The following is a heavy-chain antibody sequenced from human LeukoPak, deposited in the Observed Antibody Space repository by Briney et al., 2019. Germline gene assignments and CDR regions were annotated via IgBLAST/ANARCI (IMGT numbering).Heavy chain of an antibody. J-gene: IGHJ4*02. D-gene: IGHD3-10*01. CDR2: ISSSSSYI. Sequence: PGGSLRLSCAASGFTFSSYSMNWVRQAPGKGLEWVSSISSSSSYIYYADSVKGRFTISRDNAKNSLYLQMNSLRAEDTAVYYCARDRDHYYGSGSYYIWGQGTLVTVSS. CDR1: GFTFSSYS. V-gene: IGHV3-21*01. CDR3: ARDRDHYYGSGSYYI.